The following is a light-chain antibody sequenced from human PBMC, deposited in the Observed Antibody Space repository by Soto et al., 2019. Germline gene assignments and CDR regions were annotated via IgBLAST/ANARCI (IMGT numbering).Light chain of an antibody. Sequence: EIVLTQSPCTLSLSPGERATLSCRASQSVPRSYLAWYQHKPGQAPRLVIYGASGRATGIPNRFSGSGSGTDFTFTITRLEPEDFAVYYCQVFDGSIWTFGQGTKVDIK. CDR1: QSVPRSY. J-gene: IGKJ1*01. CDR2: GAS. V-gene: IGKV3-20*01. CDR3: QVFDGSIWT.